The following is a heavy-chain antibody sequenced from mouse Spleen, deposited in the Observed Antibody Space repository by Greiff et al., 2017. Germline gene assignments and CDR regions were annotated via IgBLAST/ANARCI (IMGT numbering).Heavy chain of an antibody. CDR1: GYTFTDYN. D-gene: IGHD3-1*01. CDR2: INPNNGGT. J-gene: IGHJ4*01. V-gene: IGHV1-18*01. CDR3: ARSGGLYYYAMDY. Sequence: QQCGPELVKPGALVKIPCKASGYTFTDYNMDWVKQSHGKSLEWIGDINPNNGGTIYNQKFKGKATLTVDKSSSTAYMELRSLTSEDTAVYYCARSGGLYYYAMDYWGQGTSVTVSS.